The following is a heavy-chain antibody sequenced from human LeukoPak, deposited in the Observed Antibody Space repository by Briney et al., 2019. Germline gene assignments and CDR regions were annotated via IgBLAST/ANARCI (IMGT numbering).Heavy chain of an antibody. V-gene: IGHV4-30-4*08. D-gene: IGHD3-3*01. J-gene: IGHJ4*02. CDR2: IYHSGNT. CDR1: GGSISSGDYY. Sequence: PSETLSLTCTVSGGSISSGDYYWSWIRQPPGKGREWIAYIYHSGNTYYNPSLKSRLTISVGTPSTHFSLTLRSVTAADTAAHSCARGGTRITIVGVVINDFHYWGQGTLVTVSS. CDR3: ARGGTRITIVGVVINDFHY.